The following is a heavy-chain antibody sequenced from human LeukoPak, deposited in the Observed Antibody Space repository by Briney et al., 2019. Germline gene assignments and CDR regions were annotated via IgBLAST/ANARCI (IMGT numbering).Heavy chain of an antibody. CDR3: ARDGVPLTNLVARPFHP. V-gene: IGHV4-34*01. Sequence: TSETLSLTCAVYGGSFSGYYWSWIRQAPGKGLEWIGEINHSGNTNYNPSLKSRVTMSIDTSKNQFSLKMTSVTAADTAVYYCARDGVPLTNLVARPFHPWGQGTLVTVSS. J-gene: IGHJ1*01. D-gene: IGHD1-14*01. CDR2: INHSGNT. CDR1: GGSFSGYY.